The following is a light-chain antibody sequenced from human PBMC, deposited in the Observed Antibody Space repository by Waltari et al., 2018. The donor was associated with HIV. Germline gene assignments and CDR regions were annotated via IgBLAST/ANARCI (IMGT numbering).Light chain of an antibody. CDR1: ALSKQY. V-gene: IGLV3-25*03. Sequence: SYELTQPPSVSMSPGQTARTTCSGDALSKQYTFWYQQKAGQAPVLVIYKGSERPSGIPERFSGSNSGTTVTLTISGVQAEDEADYFCQSTDSSNTYWVFGGGTKLTVL. CDR3: QSTDSSNTYWV. CDR2: KGS. J-gene: IGLJ3*02.